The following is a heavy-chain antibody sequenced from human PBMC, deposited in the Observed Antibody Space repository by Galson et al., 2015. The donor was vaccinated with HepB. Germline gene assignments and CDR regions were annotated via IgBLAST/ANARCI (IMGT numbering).Heavy chain of an antibody. CDR1: GFTFSRYS. J-gene: IGHJ6*02. CDR2: ISSSSSYI. V-gene: IGHV3-21*01. CDR3: ARGKTTAMVDYYYGMDV. Sequence: SLRLSCAASGFTFSRYSMNWVRQAPGKGLEWVSSISSSSSYIYYADSVKGRFTISRDNAKNSLYLQMNSLRAEDTAVYYCARGKTTAMVDYYYGMDVWGQGTTVTVSS. D-gene: IGHD5-18*01.